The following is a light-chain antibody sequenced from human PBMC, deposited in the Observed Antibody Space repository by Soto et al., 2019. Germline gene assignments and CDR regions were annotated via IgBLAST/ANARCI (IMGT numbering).Light chain of an antibody. V-gene: IGLV2-14*03. CDR3: SSFTSISTLVV. CDR1: SSDVGGYDY. CDR2: DVN. J-gene: IGLJ2*01. Sequence: QSVLTQPASVSGSPGQSITISCTGTSSDVGGYDYVSWYQQHPGKAPKLIIYDVNNRPSGVSSRFSGSRSGYTASLTISWLQAEDEADYYCSSFTSISTLVVFGGGTKLTVL.